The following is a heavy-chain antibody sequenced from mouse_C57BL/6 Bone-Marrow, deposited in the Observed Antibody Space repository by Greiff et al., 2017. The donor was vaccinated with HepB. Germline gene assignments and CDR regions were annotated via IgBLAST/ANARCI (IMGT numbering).Heavy chain of an antibody. CDR1: GFNIKDYY. J-gene: IGHJ3*01. Sequence: VQLQQSGAELVKPGASVKLSCTASGFNIKDYYMHWVKQRTEQGLEWIGRIDPEDGETKYAPKFPGKATITADTSSNTAYLQLSSLTSEDTAVYYCARDYGSSWFAYWGQGTLVTVSA. CDR2: IDPEDGET. D-gene: IGHD1-1*01. V-gene: IGHV14-2*01. CDR3: ARDYGSSWFAY.